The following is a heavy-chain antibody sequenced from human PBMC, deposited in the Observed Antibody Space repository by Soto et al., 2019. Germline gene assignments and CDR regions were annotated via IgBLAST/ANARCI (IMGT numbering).Heavy chain of an antibody. D-gene: IGHD2-21*02. CDR1: GFTFSKYA. CDR3: AKXEGQXVTGPLDC. V-gene: IGHV3-23*01. J-gene: IGHJ4*02. CDR2: ISESGGTT. Sequence: EGQVLXSGGGLVQPGGSLXLSCAASGFTFSKYAMSWVRQAPGKGLEWVSGISESGGTTYFADSVKGRFTXSXXXXXXXXXXXXXXXXXXXXXVXYCAKXEGQXVTGPLDCWGQGTLVTVXX.